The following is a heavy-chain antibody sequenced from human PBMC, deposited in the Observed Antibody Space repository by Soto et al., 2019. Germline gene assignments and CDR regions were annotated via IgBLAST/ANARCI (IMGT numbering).Heavy chain of an antibody. V-gene: IGHV1-69*12. J-gene: IGHJ6*02. Sequence: QVQVEQSGAEVKKPGSSVKVSCKASGGTFSTAAISWVRQAPGQGLEWMGGIMPIFRTADYAQKFQGRVTITADESTPTAYLELRSLRSEDTAVYYCARDNHRPQLGGNYYYIMDVWGQGTTVTVSS. CDR3: ARDNHRPQLGGNYYYIMDV. D-gene: IGHD3-3*02. CDR2: IMPIFRTA. CDR1: GGTFSTAA.